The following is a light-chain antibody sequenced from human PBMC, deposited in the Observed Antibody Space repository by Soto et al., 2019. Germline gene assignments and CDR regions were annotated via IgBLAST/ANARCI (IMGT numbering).Light chain of an antibody. CDR3: QQYGTSAWP. Sequence: EIVLTQSPGTLSLSPGERATLSCRASQSVSSSYLAWYQQEPGQAPRLLIYGASSRATGIPDRFSGSGSGTDFILAISRLELEDFAVYYCQQYGTSAWPFAQETKVDIK. J-gene: IGKJ1*01. CDR2: GAS. V-gene: IGKV3-20*01. CDR1: QSVSSSY.